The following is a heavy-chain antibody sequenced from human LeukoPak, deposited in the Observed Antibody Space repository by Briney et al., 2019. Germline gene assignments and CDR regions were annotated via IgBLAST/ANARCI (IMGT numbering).Heavy chain of an antibody. CDR1: GFTFDDYG. CDR2: INWNGGST. V-gene: IGHV3-20*04. Sequence: GGSLRLSCAASGFTFDDYGMSWVRQAPGKGLEWVSGINWNGGSTGYADSVKGRFTISRDNAKNSLYLQMNSLRAEDTALYYCARGGYCSGGSCRSYWYFDLWGRGTLVTVSS. CDR3: ARGGYCSGGSCRSYWYFDL. D-gene: IGHD2-15*01. J-gene: IGHJ2*01.